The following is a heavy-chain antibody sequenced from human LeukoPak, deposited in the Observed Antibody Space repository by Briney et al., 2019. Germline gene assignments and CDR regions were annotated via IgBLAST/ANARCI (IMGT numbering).Heavy chain of an antibody. V-gene: IGHV3-66*01. CDR3: ARCTVTMGDN. D-gene: IGHD3-10*01. J-gene: IGHJ4*02. CDR1: GLIVSSNY. Sequence: PGGSLRLTCAASGLIVSSNYMNWLGQAPGRGLEWVSVIYSGGSTYYADSVKGRFTISRDNSKNTLFLQMNSLRAGDTAVYYCARCTVTMGDNWGQGTLVTVSS. CDR2: IYSGGST.